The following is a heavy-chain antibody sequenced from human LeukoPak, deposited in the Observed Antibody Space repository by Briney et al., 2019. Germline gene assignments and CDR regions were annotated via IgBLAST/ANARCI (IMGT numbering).Heavy chain of an antibody. CDR1: GFTFSSYG. CDR3: VHRGIAVAVNAFDI. CDR2: IRYDGSNK. Sequence: PGGSLRLSCAASGFTFSSYGMRWVRQAPGKGLEWVAFIRYDGSNKYYADSVKGRFTISRDNSKNTLYLQMNSLRAEDTAVYYCVHRGIAVAVNAFDIWGQGTMVTVSS. D-gene: IGHD6-19*01. V-gene: IGHV3-30*02. J-gene: IGHJ3*02.